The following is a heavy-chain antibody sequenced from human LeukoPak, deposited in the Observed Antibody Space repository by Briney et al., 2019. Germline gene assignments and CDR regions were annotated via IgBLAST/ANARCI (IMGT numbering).Heavy chain of an antibody. V-gene: IGHV4-61*03. CDR2: MYYSGTT. J-gene: IGHJ4*02. D-gene: IGHD4-23*01. CDR3: AGLRYHGDNTV. Sequence: PSETLSLTCTVSGASVNSGSHYWSWFRQPPGKGLEWIGYMYYSGTTNYNPSLKSRVTMSVGTSKNHFSLKMNSLTAADTAEYYCAGLRYHGDNTVWGQGTPVTVSS. CDR1: GASVNSGSHY.